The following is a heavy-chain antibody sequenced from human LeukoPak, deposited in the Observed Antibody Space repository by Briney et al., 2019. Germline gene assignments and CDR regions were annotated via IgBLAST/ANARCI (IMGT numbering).Heavy chain of an antibody. CDR1: GDSVSSNSSA. V-gene: IGHV6-1*01. CDR3: ARGGYSSNKYWFDP. CDR2: TYYRSKGYN. Sequence: SQTLSLTCAISGDSVSSNSSAWNWIRQSPSRGLEWLGRTYYRSKGYNDYAVSVKSRITINPDTSKNQFSLKLSSVTAADTAVYYCARGGYSSNKYWFDPWGQGTLVTVSS. D-gene: IGHD6-13*01. J-gene: IGHJ5*02.